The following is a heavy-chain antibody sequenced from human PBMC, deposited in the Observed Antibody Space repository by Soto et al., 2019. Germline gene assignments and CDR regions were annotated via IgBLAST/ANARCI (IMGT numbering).Heavy chain of an antibody. CDR2: INPNSGGT. Sequence: GASVKVTCKASGYTFTGYYMHWVLQAPGQGLEWMGWINPNSGGTNYAQKFQGWVTMTRDTSISTAYMELSRLRSDDTAVYYCARAHYEYYDFWSGYPSDAFDIWGQGTMVTVSS. CDR1: GYTFTGYY. V-gene: IGHV1-2*04. CDR3: ARAHYEYYDFWSGYPSDAFDI. D-gene: IGHD3-3*01. J-gene: IGHJ3*02.